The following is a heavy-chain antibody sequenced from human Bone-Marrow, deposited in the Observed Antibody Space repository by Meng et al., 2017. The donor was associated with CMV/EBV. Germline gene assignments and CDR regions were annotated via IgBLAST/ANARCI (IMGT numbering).Heavy chain of an antibody. CDR1: GFTFSSYG. CDR2: IRYDGSNK. Sequence: GESLRLSCAASGFTFSSYGMHWVRQAPGKGLEWVAFIRYDGSNKYYADSVKGRFTISRDNSKNTLYLQMNSLRAEDTAVYYCAKGVLREIDAFEIWGQGTMVTVSS. CDR3: AKGVLREIDAFEI. D-gene: IGHD3-10*01. V-gene: IGHV3-30*02. J-gene: IGHJ3*02.